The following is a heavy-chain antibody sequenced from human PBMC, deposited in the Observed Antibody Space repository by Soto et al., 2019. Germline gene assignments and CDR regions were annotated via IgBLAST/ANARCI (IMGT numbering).Heavy chain of an antibody. CDR2: IGPSDSDT. CDR3: ARLSKVVVAVYGMEV. CDR1: GYSFTRYW. J-gene: IGHJ6*02. V-gene: IGHV5-10-1*01. Sequence: PGESLKSSGNGPGYSFTRYWISRVRQMPGKGLEWMGRIGPSDSDTNYSPSLQGHVTSSADNAISTADRQWSSLRASDTVMYDCARLSKVVVAVYGMEVCGQGTTVTVSS. D-gene: IGHD2-15*01.